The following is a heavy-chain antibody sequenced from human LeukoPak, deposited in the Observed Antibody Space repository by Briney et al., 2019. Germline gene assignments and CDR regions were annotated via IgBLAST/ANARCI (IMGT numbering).Heavy chain of an antibody. D-gene: IGHD4-17*01. J-gene: IGHJ4*02. CDR3: ARVVRGSYGLDY. CDR1: GYSFTSYW. Sequence: GESLKISCKGSGYSFTSYWISWARQMPGKGLEWMGRIDPSDSYTNYSPSFQGHVTISADKSISTAYLQWSSLKASDTAMYYCARVVRGSYGLDYWGQGTLVTVSS. V-gene: IGHV5-10-1*01. CDR2: IDPSDSYT.